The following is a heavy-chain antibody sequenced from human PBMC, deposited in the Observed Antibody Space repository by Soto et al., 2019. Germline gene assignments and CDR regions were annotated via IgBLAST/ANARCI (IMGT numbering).Heavy chain of an antibody. V-gene: IGHV3-7*05. D-gene: IGHD6-13*01. J-gene: IGHJ3*02. CDR1: GFTLSAYW. CDR3: ARDVSPVSSSLYLVAFDI. Sequence: EVQLEESGGDLVQPGGSLRLSCAASGFTLSAYWMTWVRQAPGKGLEWVANINRDGSKKSYLDSVRGRFTISRDNVGNSLYLQMDSLRADDTALYYCARDVSPVSSSLYLVAFDIWGQGTMVTVSS. CDR2: INRDGSKK.